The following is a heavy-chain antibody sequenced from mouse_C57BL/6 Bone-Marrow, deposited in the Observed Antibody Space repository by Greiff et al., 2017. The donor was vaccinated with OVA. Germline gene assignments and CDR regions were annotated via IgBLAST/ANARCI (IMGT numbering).Heavy chain of an antibody. CDR3: GSSGAY. V-gene: IGHV5-2*01. D-gene: IGHD1-1*01. CDR1: EYEFPSHD. Sequence: EVMLVESGGGLVQPGESLKLSCESNEYEFPSHDMSWVRKTPEKRLELVAAINSDGGSPYYPATMERRFIISRDNTKKTLYLQRSRLRAEDTALNYYGSSGAYWGQGTLVTVSA. J-gene: IGHJ3*01. CDR2: INSDGGSP.